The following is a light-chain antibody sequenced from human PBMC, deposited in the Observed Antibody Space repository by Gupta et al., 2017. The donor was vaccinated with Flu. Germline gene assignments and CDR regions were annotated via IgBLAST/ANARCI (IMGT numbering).Light chain of an antibody. CDR1: SSNIGINF. CDR2: DND. V-gene: IGLV1-51*01. CDR3: GTWDDSLSAMI. J-gene: IGLJ2*01. Sequence: QSVLTQPPSVSAAPGQKVTISCSGSSSNIGINFVSWYQQLPGSATKLLIYDNDKRPSGVPDRISGSKSDTSATLGITGLQTGDEADYYCGTWDDSLSAMIFGGGTKVAVL.